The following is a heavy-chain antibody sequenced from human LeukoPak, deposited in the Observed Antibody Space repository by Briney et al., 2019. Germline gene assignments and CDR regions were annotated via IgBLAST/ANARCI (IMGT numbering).Heavy chain of an antibody. Sequence: PSETLSLTCAVYGGSFSGYYWSWIRQPPGKGLEWIGEINHSGSTNYNPSLKSRVTISVDTSKNQFSLKLSSVTAADTAVYYCARTGNSSGWYQGYYYYYYGMDVWGQGTTVTVSS. CDR3: ARTGNSSGWYQGYYYYYYGMDV. J-gene: IGHJ6*02. CDR2: INHSGST. CDR1: GGSFSGYY. V-gene: IGHV4-34*01. D-gene: IGHD6-19*01.